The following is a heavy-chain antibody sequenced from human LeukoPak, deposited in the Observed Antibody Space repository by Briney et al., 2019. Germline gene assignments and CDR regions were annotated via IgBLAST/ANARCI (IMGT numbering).Heavy chain of an antibody. CDR1: GGSFSGYY. D-gene: IGHD2-15*01. V-gene: IGHV4-34*01. CDR3: ARGPVVVAATGLDY. J-gene: IGHJ4*02. Sequence: PSETLSLTCAVYGGSFSGYYWSWIRQPPGKGLEWIGEINHSGSTNYNPSLKSRVTISVDTSKNQFSLKLSSVTAADTAVYYRARGPVVVAATGLDYWGQGTLVTVSS. CDR2: INHSGST.